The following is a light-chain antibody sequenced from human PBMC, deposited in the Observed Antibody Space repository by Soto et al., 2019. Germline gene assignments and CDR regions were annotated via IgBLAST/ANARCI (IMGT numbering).Light chain of an antibody. CDR2: SDN. V-gene: IGLV1-44*01. CDR3: AAWDDSLRGRV. J-gene: IGLJ2*01. CDR1: NSNIGSNT. Sequence: QSVLTQPPSASGTPGQRVTISCCGSNSNIGSNTVSWYQQLPGTAPKSLIYSDNQRPSGVPDRISGSRSGTSASLAISGLQSDDEAEYYCAAWDDSLRGRVFGGGTKLTVL.